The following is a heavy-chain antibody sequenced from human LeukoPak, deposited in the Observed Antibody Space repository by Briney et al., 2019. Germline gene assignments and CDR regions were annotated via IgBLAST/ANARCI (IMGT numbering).Heavy chain of an antibody. CDR1: WFNLSTYY. J-gene: IGHJ4*02. Sequence: GSLRLSFSTPWFNLSTYYMTWVRPAPGKGLGCVSVIFSGGSAYYADSVKGRFTVSRDNSKNTLYLQMNSLRAEDTAMYYCARGLGYCTSTTCLLPFDYWGQGTLVTVSS. CDR3: ARGLGYCTSTTCLLPFDY. CDR2: IFSGGSA. V-gene: IGHV3-53*01. D-gene: IGHD2-2*01.